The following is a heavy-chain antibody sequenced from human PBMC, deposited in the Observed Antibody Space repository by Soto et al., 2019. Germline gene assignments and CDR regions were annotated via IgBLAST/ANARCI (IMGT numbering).Heavy chain of an antibody. CDR1: GFTFSDYY. Sequence: GGSLRLSCAASGFTFSDYYMSWIRQAPGKGLECVAYISVSSTYANYGDSVEGRFTISRDNAENSLFLQMNSLRADDTAVYYCARGVLHWGQGTLVTVSS. V-gene: IGHV3-11*05. CDR2: ISVSSTYA. CDR3: ARGVLH. J-gene: IGHJ4*01.